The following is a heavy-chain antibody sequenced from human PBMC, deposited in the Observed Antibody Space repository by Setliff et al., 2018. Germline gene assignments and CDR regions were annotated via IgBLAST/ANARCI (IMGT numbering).Heavy chain of an antibody. CDR1: GYRFGDYV. Sequence: PGGSLRLSCTGSGYRFGDYVMSWFRQAPGKGLEWVGSIRNEGYDETRYYAASVKGRFTISRDNSKNILYLQMNRLRADDTAEYYCTKDSNGEFADYWGQGTLVTVSS. V-gene: IGHV3-49*03. CDR3: TKDSNGEFADY. D-gene: IGHD1-1*01. CDR2: IRNEGYDETR. J-gene: IGHJ4*02.